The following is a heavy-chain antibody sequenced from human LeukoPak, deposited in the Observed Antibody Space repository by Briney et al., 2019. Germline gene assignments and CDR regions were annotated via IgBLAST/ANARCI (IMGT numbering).Heavy chain of an antibody. CDR2: INAGNGIT. J-gene: IGHJ4*02. D-gene: IGHD6-19*01. CDR3: ARDILWNGSGWSLPDY. V-gene: IGHV1-3*01. CDR1: GYTFTNYA. Sequence: ASVKVSCKASGYTFTNYAMHWVRQAPGQRLEWMGWINAGNGITKYSQKFQGRVTIIRDTSASTAYMELSSLRSEDTAIYYCARDILWNGSGWSLPDYWGQGTLVTVSS.